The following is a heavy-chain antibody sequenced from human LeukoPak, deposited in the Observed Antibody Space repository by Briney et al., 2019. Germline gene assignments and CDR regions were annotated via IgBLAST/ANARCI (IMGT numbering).Heavy chain of an antibody. CDR1: GGSISSGGYY. D-gene: IGHD2-15*01. J-gene: IGHJ6*03. Sequence: SQTLSLTCTVSGGSISSGGYYWSWIRQHPGKGPEWIGYIYYSGSTYYNPSLKSRVTISVDTSKNQFSLKLSSVTAADTAVYYCARRAGQVAATRGSYYYYYMDVWGKGTTVTVSS. CDR3: ARRAGQVAATRGSYYYYYMDV. V-gene: IGHV4-31*03. CDR2: IYYSGST.